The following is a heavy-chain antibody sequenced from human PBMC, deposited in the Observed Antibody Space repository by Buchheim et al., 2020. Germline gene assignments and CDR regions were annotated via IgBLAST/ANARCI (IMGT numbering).Heavy chain of an antibody. Sequence: QVQLQESGPGLVKPSQTLSLTCTVSGGSISSGSYYWTWIRQPAGKGLEWIGRIYTSGSTNYNPSLKSRVTISVDTSKNQFSLKLSSVTAADTTVYFCVRDLAGSINMDHWYFDLWGRGTL. CDR3: VRDLAGSINMDHWYFDL. V-gene: IGHV4-61*02. J-gene: IGHJ2*01. CDR2: IYTSGST. CDR1: GGSISSGSYY. D-gene: IGHD3-10*01.